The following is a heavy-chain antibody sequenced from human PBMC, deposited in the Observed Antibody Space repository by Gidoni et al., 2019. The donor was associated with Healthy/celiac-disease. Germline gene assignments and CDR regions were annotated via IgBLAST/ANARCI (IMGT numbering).Heavy chain of an antibody. CDR2: IKQDGSEK. D-gene: IGHD2-8*02. V-gene: IGHV3-7*03. J-gene: IGHJ4*02. CDR1: GFTFSSYW. Sequence: EVQLVESGGGLVQPGGSLRLSCAASGFTFSSYWMSWVRQAPGKGLEWVANIKQDGSEKYYVDSVKGRFTISRDNAKNSLYLQMNSLRAEDTAVYYCARRGQGGVTPAPIDYWGQGTLVTVSS. CDR3: ARRGQGGVTPAPIDY.